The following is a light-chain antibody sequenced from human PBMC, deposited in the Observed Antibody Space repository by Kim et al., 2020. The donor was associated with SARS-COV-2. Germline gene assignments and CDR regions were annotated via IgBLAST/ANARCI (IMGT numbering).Light chain of an antibody. CDR3: RSYAGSNEV. V-gene: IGLV2-8*01. J-gene: IGLJ3*02. CDR1: SSDVGGYNY. Sequence: PGPSVTISCTGTSSDVGGYNYVSWYQQHPGKAPKLMIYEVSKRPSGVPDRFSGSKSGNTASLTVSGLQAEDEADYYCRSYAGSNEVFGGGTQLTVL. CDR2: EVS.